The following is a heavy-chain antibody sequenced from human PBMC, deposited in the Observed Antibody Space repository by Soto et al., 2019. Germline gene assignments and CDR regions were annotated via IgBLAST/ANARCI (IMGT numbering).Heavy chain of an antibody. J-gene: IGHJ4*02. CDR2: IYYSGST. CDR1: GGPISSYY. D-gene: IGHD3-16*01. V-gene: IGHV4-59*08. Sequence: QVQLQESGPRLVKPSGTPAPPRTCPGGPISSYYWRWIRPPPGKGLEWIGYIYYSGSTNYNPSLKSRVTISVDTSKNQFSLKLSSVTAADTAVYYCARRSMILGGYYFDYWGQGTLVTVSS. CDR3: ARRSMILGGYYFDY.